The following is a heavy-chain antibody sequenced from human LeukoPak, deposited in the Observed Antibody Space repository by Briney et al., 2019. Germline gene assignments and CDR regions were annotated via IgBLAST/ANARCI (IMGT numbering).Heavy chain of an antibody. CDR1: GFTFSSYW. Sequence: PGGSLRLSCAASGFTFSSYWMHWVRQAPGKGLEWVSSISSSSTYIFYADSMKGRFTISRDNAKSSLYLQMNSLRAEDTAVYYCARGSHCDGGRCFFEYWGQGTLVTVSS. D-gene: IGHD2-15*01. CDR2: ISSSSTYI. J-gene: IGHJ4*02. CDR3: ARGSHCDGGRCFFEY. V-gene: IGHV3-21*01.